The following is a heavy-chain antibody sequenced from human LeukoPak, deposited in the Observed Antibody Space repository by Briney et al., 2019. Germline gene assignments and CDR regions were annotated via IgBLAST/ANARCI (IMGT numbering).Heavy chain of an antibody. CDR2: LFGGDTI. CDR1: GFSVSAHY. Sequence: PGGSLRLSCAAPGFSVSAHYMSWVRLAPGKGLEWVSTLFGGDTIDYTDSVKGRFTISRDNSGNTLYLQMNNLRADDTAVYYCAGRRGSSFDYWGRGTQVIVSS. J-gene: IGHJ4*02. D-gene: IGHD1-26*01. CDR3: AGRRGSSFDY. V-gene: IGHV3-53*01.